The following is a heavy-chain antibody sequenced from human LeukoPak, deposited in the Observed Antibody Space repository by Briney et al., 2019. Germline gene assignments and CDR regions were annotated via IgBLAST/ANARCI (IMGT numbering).Heavy chain of an antibody. CDR3: ASSYGSGSYYP. CDR2: IYYSGST. D-gene: IGHD3-10*01. CDR1: GGSIGSYY. Sequence: SETLSLTCTVSGGSIGSYYWSWIRQPPGKGLEWIGYIYYSGSTNYNPSLKSRVTISVDTSKNQFSLKLSSVTAADTAVYYCASSYGSGSYYPWGQGTLVTVSS. J-gene: IGHJ5*02. V-gene: IGHV4-59*01.